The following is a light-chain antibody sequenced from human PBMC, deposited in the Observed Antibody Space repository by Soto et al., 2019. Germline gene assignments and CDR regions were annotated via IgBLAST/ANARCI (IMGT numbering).Light chain of an antibody. CDR3: SSYTGSNTRVV. CDR2: DVT. CDR1: SSDIGGYNY. Sequence: QSVLTQPPSVSGSPGQSITISCTGTSSDIGGYNYVSWYQHHPGKDPKLIIYDVTNRPSGVSTRFSGSKSGNTASLTISGLQDDDEADYYCSSYTGSNTRVVFGGGTKVTVL. J-gene: IGLJ2*01. V-gene: IGLV2-14*03.